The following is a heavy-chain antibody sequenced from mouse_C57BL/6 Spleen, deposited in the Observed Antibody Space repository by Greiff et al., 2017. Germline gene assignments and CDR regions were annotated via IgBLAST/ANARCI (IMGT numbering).Heavy chain of an antibody. Sequence: EVKLVESGEGLVKPGGSLKLSCAASGFTFSSYAMSWVRQTPEKRLEWVAYISSGGDYINYADTVKGSFTFPRDNARTTLYLQMSSRKSEDTTMYDCTRDSLYGNVLDYWGQGTTRTVSS. CDR1: GFTFSSYA. CDR3: TRDSLYGNVLDY. CDR2: ISSGGDYI. D-gene: IGHD2-1*01. V-gene: IGHV5-9-1*02. J-gene: IGHJ2*01.